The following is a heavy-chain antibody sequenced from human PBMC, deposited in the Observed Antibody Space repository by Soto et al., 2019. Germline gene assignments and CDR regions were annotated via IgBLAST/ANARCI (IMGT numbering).Heavy chain of an antibody. V-gene: IGHV3-23*01. CDR3: AKGQGLSYYYDS. CDR1: GFTFSSYA. Sequence: EVQLLESGGGLVQPGGSLRLSCAASGFTFSSYAMSWVRLAPGKGLEWFSSIGGSGGTYYADSVKGRFTISRDNSKNMLYLHLNSLRAEDTAMYYCAKGQGLSYYYDSWGQGTLVTVSS. J-gene: IGHJ4*02. CDR2: IGGSGGT.